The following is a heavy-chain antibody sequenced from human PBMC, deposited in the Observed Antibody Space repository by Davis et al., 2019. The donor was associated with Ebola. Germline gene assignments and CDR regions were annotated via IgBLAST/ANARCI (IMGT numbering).Heavy chain of an antibody. Sequence: GESLKISCAASGFTFSSYEMNWVRQAPGKGLEWVSAISGSGGSTYYADSVTGRFNISRDNSKNTLYLQMNSLRAEDTAVYYCARGRLWFREFTLYYYYGMDVWGQGTTVTVSS. CDR3: ARGRLWFREFTLYYYYGMDV. J-gene: IGHJ6*02. V-gene: IGHV3-23*01. CDR2: ISGSGGST. CDR1: GFTFSSYE. D-gene: IGHD3-10*01.